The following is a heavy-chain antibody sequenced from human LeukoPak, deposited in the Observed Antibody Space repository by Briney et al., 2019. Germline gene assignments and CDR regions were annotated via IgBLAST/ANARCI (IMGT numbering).Heavy chain of an antibody. CDR2: INSDGSST. CDR3: TRGYVGIDY. J-gene: IGHJ4*02. D-gene: IGHD5-12*01. CDR1: GFSFSSYW. Sequence: HAGESLRLSCAASGFSFSSYWMHWVRQAPGKGLVWVSRINSDGSSTIYADSVKGRFTISRDNAKNTLYLQMNSLRAEDTALYYCTRGYVGIDYWGQGTLVTVSS. V-gene: IGHV3-74*01.